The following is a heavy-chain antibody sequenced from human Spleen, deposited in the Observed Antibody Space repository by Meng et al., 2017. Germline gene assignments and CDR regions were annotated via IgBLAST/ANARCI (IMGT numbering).Heavy chain of an antibody. V-gene: IGHV4-4*02. CDR1: GGSISSDNW. J-gene: IGHJ4*02. D-gene: IGHD3-16*01. CDR3: TRNEYYCLGY. CDR2: IYHDGSA. Sequence: ESGPGRVRPAGPLSLPCAVVGGSISSDNWWSWVRQSPGKGLVWIGEIYHDGSARYNPSLKSRVTISVDRAKNQFSLTLTSVTAADTAVYYCTRNEYYCLGYWGQGTLVTVSS.